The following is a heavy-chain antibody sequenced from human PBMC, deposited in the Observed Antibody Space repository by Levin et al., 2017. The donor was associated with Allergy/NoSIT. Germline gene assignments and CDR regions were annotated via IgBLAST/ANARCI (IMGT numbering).Heavy chain of an antibody. CDR1: GFSLTTSGMC. CDR2: IDWDDDK. CDR3: ARIPHLGNSYGYYYGMDV. J-gene: IGHJ6*02. Sequence: RLSGPTLVKPTQTLTLTCTVSGFSLTTSGMCVSWIRQPPGKALEWLARIDWDDDKFYSTSLQTRLTISKDTSKNQVVLTMTNMDPVDTATYYCARIPHLGNSYGYYYGMDVWGPGTTVTVSS. D-gene: IGHD5-18*01. V-gene: IGHV2-70*17.